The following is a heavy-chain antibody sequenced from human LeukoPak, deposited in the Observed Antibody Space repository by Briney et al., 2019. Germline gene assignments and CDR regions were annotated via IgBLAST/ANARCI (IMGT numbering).Heavy chain of an antibody. CDR3: ATSFRAVNWFDP. J-gene: IGHJ5*02. CDR2: INPSAGRT. V-gene: IGHV1-46*01. Sequence: ASVRVSCKASGYTFTSFYIHWVRQAPGQGLEWMGIINPSAGRTTYAQKFQGRVTMTRDTSTSTVYMELSSLTSEDTAVYYCATSFRAVNWFDPWGQGTLVTVSS. CDR1: GYTFTSFY. D-gene: IGHD3-10*01.